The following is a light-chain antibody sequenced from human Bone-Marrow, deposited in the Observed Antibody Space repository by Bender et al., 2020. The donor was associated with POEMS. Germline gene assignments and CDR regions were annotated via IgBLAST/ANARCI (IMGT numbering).Light chain of an antibody. CDR1: SSNIGTNP. V-gene: IGLV1-44*01. Sequence: QSVLTQPPSASGTPGQRVTISCSGSSSNIGTNPVNWYQQLPGTAPKLLIYINNQRPSGVPDRFSGYKSGTSASLAISGLQSEDEAEYYCAAWEDSLNGWVFGGGTKWTVL. CDR2: INN. J-gene: IGLJ3*02. CDR3: AAWEDSLNGWV.